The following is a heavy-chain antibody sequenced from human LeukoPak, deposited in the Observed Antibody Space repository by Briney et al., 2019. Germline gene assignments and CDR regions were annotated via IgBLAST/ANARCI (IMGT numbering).Heavy chain of an antibody. CDR3: GGGGGGFDY. V-gene: IGHV3-7*04. CDR1: GFTFRNYW. J-gene: IGHJ4*02. D-gene: IGHD6-25*01. Sequence: PGGSLRLSCAASGFTFRNYWMTWVRQAPGKGLEWVANIRQDGSDKYYVDSVRGRFTISRDNAKNSLYLQMDTLRAEDTAVYYCGGGGGGFDYWGQGTLVTVSS. CDR2: IRQDGSDK.